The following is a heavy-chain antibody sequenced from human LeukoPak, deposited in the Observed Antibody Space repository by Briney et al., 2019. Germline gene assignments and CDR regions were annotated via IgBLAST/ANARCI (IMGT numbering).Heavy chain of an antibody. V-gene: IGHV3-23*01. D-gene: IGHD3-10*01. CDR1: GFTFSSYA. CDR3: AKGLSPYYYYYMDV. J-gene: IGHJ6*03. Sequence: GGSLRLSCAASGFTFSSYAMSWVRQAPGKGLEWVSAISGSGGSTYYADSVKGRFTISRDNSKNTLYLQMNSLRAEDTAVYYCAKGLSPYYYYYMDVWAKGPRSPSP. CDR2: ISGSGGST.